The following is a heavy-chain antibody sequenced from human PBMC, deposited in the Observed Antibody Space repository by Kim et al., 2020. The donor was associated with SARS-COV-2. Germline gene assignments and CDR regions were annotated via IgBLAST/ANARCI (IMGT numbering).Heavy chain of an antibody. CDR3: ARAGIAVADHFQH. V-gene: IGHV1-46*01. J-gene: IGHJ1*01. D-gene: IGHD6-19*01. Sequence: YAQRFQCRVTMTRDTSTSTVYMELSSLRSEDTAVYYCARAGIAVADHFQHWGQGTLVTVSS.